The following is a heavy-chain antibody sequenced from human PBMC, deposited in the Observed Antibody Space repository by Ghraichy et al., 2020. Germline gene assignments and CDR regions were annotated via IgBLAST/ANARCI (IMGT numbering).Heavy chain of an antibody. V-gene: IGHV3-33*01. Sequence: GGSLRLSCAASGFTFSSYGMHWVRQAPGKGLEWVAVIWYDGSNKYYADSVKGRFTISRDNSKNTLYLQMNSLRAEDTAVYYCARDLDGYNTIDYWGQGTLVTVSS. J-gene: IGHJ4*02. CDR3: ARDLDGYNTIDY. CDR2: IWYDGSNK. D-gene: IGHD5-24*01. CDR1: GFTFSSYG.